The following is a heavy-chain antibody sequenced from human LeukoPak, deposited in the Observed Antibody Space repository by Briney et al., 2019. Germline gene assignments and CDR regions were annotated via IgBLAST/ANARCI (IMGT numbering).Heavy chain of an antibody. Sequence: PGGSLRLSCAASGFTFSSYEMNWVRQPPGKGLEWVSYISSSGSTIYYADSVKGRFTITRDNAKNSLYLHMNSLRAEDTAVYYCAEVGITMIGGVWGKGTTVTISS. D-gene: IGHD3-10*02. CDR3: AEVGITMIGGV. V-gene: IGHV3-48*03. J-gene: IGHJ6*04. CDR2: ISSSGSTI. CDR1: GFTFSSYE.